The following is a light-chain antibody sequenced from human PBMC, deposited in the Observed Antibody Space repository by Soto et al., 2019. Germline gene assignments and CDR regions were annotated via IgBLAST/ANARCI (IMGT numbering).Light chain of an antibody. J-gene: IGKJ1*01. CDR2: GAS. Sequence: EIVMTQSPATLSVSPGERATLSCRASQSVSSNLAWYQQKPGQAPRLLIYGASTRATGIPAMFSGSGSGTEFTLTISSLQSEDFAVYYCQPYNNWPPWTFGQGTKVEIK. V-gene: IGKV3-15*01. CDR3: QPYNNWPPWT. CDR1: QSVSSN.